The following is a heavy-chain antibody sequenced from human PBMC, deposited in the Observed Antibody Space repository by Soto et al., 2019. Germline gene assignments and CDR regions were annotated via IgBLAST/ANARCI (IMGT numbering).Heavy chain of an antibody. D-gene: IGHD3-3*01. Sequence: EAQLVESGGGLVQPGRSLRLSCAGSGFIFDDFDINWVRQAPGKGLEWVSGISWNSDSIGYADSVKGRFTISRDNTKNALYLQMTSLRVEDTALYYCTKVGGLYDFWSGPLHFDLWGQGTLVTVSS. V-gene: IGHV3-9*01. CDR3: TKVGGLYDFWSGPLHFDL. CDR1: GFIFDDFD. J-gene: IGHJ4*02. CDR2: ISWNSDSI.